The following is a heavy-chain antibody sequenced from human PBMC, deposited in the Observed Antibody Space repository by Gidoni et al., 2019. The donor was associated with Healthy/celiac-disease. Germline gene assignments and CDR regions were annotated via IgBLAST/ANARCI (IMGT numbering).Heavy chain of an antibody. Sequence: QVQLVQSGAEVKKPGASVKVSCKASGYTFTGYYMHWVRQAPGQGLEWMGWIHPNSGGTNYAQKFQGRVTMTRDTSISTAYMELSRLRSDDTAVYYCARDHYDFWSGYPDYYYYGMDVWGQGTTVTVSS. V-gene: IGHV1-2*02. CDR1: GYTFTGYY. J-gene: IGHJ6*02. D-gene: IGHD3-3*01. CDR2: IHPNSGGT. CDR3: ARDHYDFWSGYPDYYYYGMDV.